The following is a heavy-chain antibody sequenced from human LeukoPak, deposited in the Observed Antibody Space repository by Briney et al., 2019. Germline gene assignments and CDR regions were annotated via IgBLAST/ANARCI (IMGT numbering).Heavy chain of an antibody. V-gene: IGHV3-23*01. D-gene: IGHD3-16*02. Sequence: PGGSLTLSCAASGFTFSSYAMSWVRQAPGKGLEWVPAISGSGENTSYADSVKGRFTMSRDNSRNMLYLQMNSLRDEDTAKYYCAKTVSGSYSYQGGDYWGQGTLVTVSS. J-gene: IGHJ4*02. CDR1: GFTFSSYA. CDR3: AKTVSGSYSYQGGDY. CDR2: ISGSGENT.